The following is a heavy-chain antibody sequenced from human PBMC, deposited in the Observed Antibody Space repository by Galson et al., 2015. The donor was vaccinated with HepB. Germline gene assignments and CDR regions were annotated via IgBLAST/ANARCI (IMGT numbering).Heavy chain of an antibody. D-gene: IGHD3-10*01. CDR3: AKDQRMVRGVVDY. V-gene: IGHV3-30*18. CDR2: ISYDGSNK. J-gene: IGHJ4*02. Sequence: SLRLSCAASGFTFSSYGMHWVRQAPGKGLEWVAVISYDGSNKYYADSVKGRFTISRDNSKNTLYLQMNSLRAEDTAVYYCAKDQRMVRGVVDYWGQGTLVTVSS. CDR1: GFTFSSYG.